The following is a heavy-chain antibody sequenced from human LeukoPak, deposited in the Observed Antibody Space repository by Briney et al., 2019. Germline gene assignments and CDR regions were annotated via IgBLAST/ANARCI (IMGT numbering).Heavy chain of an antibody. J-gene: IGHJ4*02. CDR3: ARGVLLPPFWSGYSNYFDY. CDR1: GGSFSGYY. D-gene: IGHD3-3*01. Sequence: SETLSLTCAVYGGSFSGYYWSWIRQPPGKGLEWIGEINHSGSTNYNPSLKSRVTISVDTSKNQFSLKLSSVTAADTAVYYCARGVLLPPFWSGYSNYFDYWGQGTLVTVSS. CDR2: INHSGST. V-gene: IGHV4-34*01.